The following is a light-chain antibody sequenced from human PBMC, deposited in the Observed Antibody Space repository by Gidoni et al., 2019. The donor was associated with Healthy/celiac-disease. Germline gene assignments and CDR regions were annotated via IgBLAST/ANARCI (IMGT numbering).Light chain of an antibody. CDR3: QQSYSTPLG. CDR1: QRISSY. CDR2: AA. Sequence: DIQMTPSPSSLSSSVGDRVTITCRASQRISSYLNWYQQKQGKAPKLLLYAARFSGSGSGTDFTLTISSLQPEDFATYYCQQSYSTPLGFGGGTKVEIK. V-gene: IGKV1-39*01. J-gene: IGKJ4*01.